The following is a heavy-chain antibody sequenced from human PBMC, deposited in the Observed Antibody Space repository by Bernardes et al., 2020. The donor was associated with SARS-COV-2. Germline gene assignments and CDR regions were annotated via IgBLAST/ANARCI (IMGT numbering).Heavy chain of an antibody. CDR1: GFTFHSPA. CDR3: ARADFSGWDPDYGLDV. CDR2: ISSGGVST. Sequence: VETLFLSCIASGFTFHSPAMHWVRQAPGQGLKYVAGISSGGVSTTYADSVKGRVTISRDNFKNTLYLQMGSLRPEDTAVYYCARADFSGWDPDYGLDVWGQGTTVTVSS. V-gene: IGHV3-64*02. J-gene: IGHJ6*02. D-gene: IGHD6-19*01.